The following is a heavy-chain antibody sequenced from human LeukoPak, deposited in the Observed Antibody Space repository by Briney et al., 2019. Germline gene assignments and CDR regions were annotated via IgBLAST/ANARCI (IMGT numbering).Heavy chain of an antibody. V-gene: IGHV4-61*02. D-gene: IGHD2-2*01. CDR2: IYTSGST. CDR3: ARSRAGRAPKQVSGPAAIVGAFDI. J-gene: IGHJ3*02. Sequence: SETLSLTCTVSGGSISSGSYYWSWIRQPAGKGLEWIGRIYTSGSTNYNPSLKSRVTISVDTSKNQFSLKLSSVTAADMAVYYCARSRAGRAPKQVSGPAAIVGAFDIWGQGTMVTVSS. CDR1: GGSISSGSYY.